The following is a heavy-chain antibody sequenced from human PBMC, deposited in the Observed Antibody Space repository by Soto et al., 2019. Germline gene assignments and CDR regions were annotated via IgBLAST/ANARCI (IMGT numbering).Heavy chain of an antibody. CDR3: VRVGSLYERSGYYCLY. CDR2: IIPIFGKA. Sequence: QVQLVQSGAEVKKPGSSVKVSCKASGGTFSRYGLNWVRQAPGQGLEWMGGIIPIFGKANYAQKIQGRVTIIADESTSTGYMELRSLSSEDTAVYYCVRVGSLYERSGYYCLYWGQGTLVTVSS. V-gene: IGHV1-69*01. J-gene: IGHJ1*01. D-gene: IGHD3-22*01. CDR1: GGTFSRYG.